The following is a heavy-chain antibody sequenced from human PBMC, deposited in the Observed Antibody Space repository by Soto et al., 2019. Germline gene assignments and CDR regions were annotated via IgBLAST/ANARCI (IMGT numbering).Heavy chain of an antibody. J-gene: IGHJ3*02. CDR3: ATDQGYCSGGSCWQGAFDI. Sequence: QVQLVQSGAEVKKPGASVKVSCKVSGYTLTELSMHWVRQAPGKGLEWMGGFDPEDGETIYAQKFQGRVTMTEDTSTDTAYMELSSLRSEDTAVYYCATDQGYCSGGSCWQGAFDIWGQGTMVTVSS. V-gene: IGHV1-24*01. CDR1: GYTLTELS. D-gene: IGHD2-15*01. CDR2: FDPEDGET.